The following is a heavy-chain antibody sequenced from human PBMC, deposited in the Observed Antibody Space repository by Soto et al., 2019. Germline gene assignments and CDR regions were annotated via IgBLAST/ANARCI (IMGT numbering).Heavy chain of an antibody. J-gene: IGHJ4*02. CDR3: AKNAILDWRRGGQWLAYYFDY. D-gene: IGHD6-19*01. V-gene: IGHV3-30*18. CDR2: ISYDGSNK. CDR1: GFTFSSYG. Sequence: QVQLVESGGGVVQPGRSLRLSCAASGFTFSSYGMHWVRQAPGKGLEWVAVISYDGSNKYYADSVKGRFTISRDNSKNTLYLQMNSLRVEYTAVSYCAKNAILDWRRGGQWLAYYFDYWVQGTLVTVSS.